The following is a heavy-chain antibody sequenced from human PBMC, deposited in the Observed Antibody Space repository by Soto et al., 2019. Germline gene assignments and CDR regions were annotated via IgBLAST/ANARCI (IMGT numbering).Heavy chain of an antibody. J-gene: IGHJ4*02. D-gene: IGHD2-2*02. CDR1: GFTFSSYA. V-gene: IGHV3-23*01. CDR3: AKTTAYCSITSCYTSGLVY. Sequence: PGGSLRLSCAASGFTFSSYAMSWVRQAPGKGLEWVSAISGSGGSTYYADSVKGRFTISRDNSKNTLYLQMNSLRAEDTAVYYCAKTTAYCSITSCYTSGLVYWGQGTLVT. CDR2: ISGSGGST.